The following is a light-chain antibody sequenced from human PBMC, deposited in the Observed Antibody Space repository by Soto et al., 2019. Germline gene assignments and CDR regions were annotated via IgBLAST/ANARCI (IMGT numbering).Light chain of an antibody. CDR1: SSDVGGYNY. V-gene: IGLV2-14*01. CDR2: EVS. Sequence: QSVLTQPAPVSGSPGQSITISCTGTSSDVGGYNYVSWYQQHPGKAPKLMIYEVSNRPSGVSNRFSGSKSGNTASLTISGLQAEDEADYYCSSYTSSSTPDVFGTGTKGTVL. J-gene: IGLJ1*01. CDR3: SSYTSSSTPDV.